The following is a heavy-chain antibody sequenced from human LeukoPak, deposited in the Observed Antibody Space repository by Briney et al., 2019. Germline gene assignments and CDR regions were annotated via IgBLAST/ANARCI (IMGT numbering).Heavy chain of an antibody. CDR3: ARDSSGNFIPDYFDY. J-gene: IGHJ4*02. V-gene: IGHV3-48*04. Sequence: GGSLRLSCAASGFTFSSYSMNWVRQAPGKGLEWVSYISSSSRTIYYADSVKGRFTISRDNAKSSLYLRMNSLRAEDTAVYYCARDSSGNFIPDYFDYWGQGTLVTVSS. CDR1: GFTFSSYS. CDR2: ISSSSRTI. D-gene: IGHD3-10*01.